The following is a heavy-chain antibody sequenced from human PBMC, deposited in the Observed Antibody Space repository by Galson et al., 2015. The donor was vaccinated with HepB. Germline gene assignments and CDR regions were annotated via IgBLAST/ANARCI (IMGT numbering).Heavy chain of an antibody. CDR2: ISYDGSNK. V-gene: IGHV3-30*18. CDR3: AKSGGVWDYYYYMDV. D-gene: IGHD1-26*01. CDR1: GFTFSSYG. Sequence: SLRLSCAASGFTFSSYGMHWVRQAPGKGLEWVAVISYDGSNKYYADSVKGRFTISRDNSKNTLYLQMNSLRAEDTAVYYCAKSGGVWDYYYYMDVWGKGTTVTVSS. J-gene: IGHJ6*03.